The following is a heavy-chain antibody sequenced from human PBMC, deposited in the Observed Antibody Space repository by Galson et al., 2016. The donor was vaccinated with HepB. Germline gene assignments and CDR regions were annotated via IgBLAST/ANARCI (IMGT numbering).Heavy chain of an antibody. CDR3: ARHQKNPITLFGVVSEYYYCGLDV. Sequence: ETLSLTCTVSGDSISGYFWSWLRQPPGKGLEWIGEINLSGRVNYNPSLKRPVSISVDTSENHFPLRLSPVTAADTAVYYCARHQKNPITLFGVVSEYYYCGLDVWGQGTTVTVSS. J-gene: IGHJ6*02. CDR1: GDSISGYF. CDR2: INLSGRV. V-gene: IGHV4-34*01. D-gene: IGHD3-3*01.